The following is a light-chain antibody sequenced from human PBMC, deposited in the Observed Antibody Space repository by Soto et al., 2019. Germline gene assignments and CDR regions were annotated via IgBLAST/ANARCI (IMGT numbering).Light chain of an antibody. Sequence: EIVLTHSPATLSLSPCERATLSFSTSLSVSVYLDWYQQKPGQAPRLLISDASNRATGIPARFSGSGSETDFTLTVSSLEPEDFAVYYCQQRYSWPPITFGQGTR. CDR1: LSVSVY. V-gene: IGKV3-11*01. CDR3: QQRYSWPPIT. CDR2: DAS. J-gene: IGKJ5*01.